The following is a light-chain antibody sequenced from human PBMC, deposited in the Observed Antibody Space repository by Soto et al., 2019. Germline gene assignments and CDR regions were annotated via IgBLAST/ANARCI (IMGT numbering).Light chain of an antibody. J-gene: IGKJ4*01. V-gene: IGKV1-9*01. CDR2: AAS. Sequence: DIHLTQFPSTLSATAGDRVTIPSRASQGISSYLAWYQQKPGKAPKLLIYAASTLQSGVPSRFSGSGSGTDFTLTISSLEPQDFAVYYCQEGTYWPAFGGGTKVDIK. CDR3: QEGTYWPA. CDR1: QGISSY.